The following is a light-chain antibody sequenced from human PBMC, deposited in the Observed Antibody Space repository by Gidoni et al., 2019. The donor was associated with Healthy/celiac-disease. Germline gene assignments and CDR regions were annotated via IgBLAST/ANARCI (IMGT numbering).Light chain of an antibody. V-gene: IGKV1-39*01. CDR1: QNINIY. Sequence: DIQMTQSPPSLSASIGDRVVITCRASQNINIYLNWFQQKPGRAPQLLSDTGKNLQGWGPSRFSGSGSGTDFTLTISSLQPEDFATYFCQQTYRIPFTFGGGTKVE. CDR3: QQTYRIPFT. CDR2: TGK. J-gene: IGKJ4*01.